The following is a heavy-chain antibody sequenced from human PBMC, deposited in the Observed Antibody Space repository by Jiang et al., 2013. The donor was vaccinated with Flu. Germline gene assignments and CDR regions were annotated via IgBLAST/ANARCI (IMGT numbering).Heavy chain of an antibody. V-gene: IGHV3-30-3*01. D-gene: IGHD2-15*01. CDR3: ARDMEYCSGGSCSPPSAFDI. CDR2: ISYDGDNK. CDR1: GFTFGSHA. J-gene: IGHJ3*02. Sequence: QLVESGGGVVQPGRSLRLSCAVSGFTFGSHAIHWVRQAPGKGLEWVAVISYDGDNKYYADSVKGRVTISRDNSKNTLDLQMDSLRPEDTAVYYCARDMEYCSGGSCSPPSAFDIWGQGTMVTVSS.